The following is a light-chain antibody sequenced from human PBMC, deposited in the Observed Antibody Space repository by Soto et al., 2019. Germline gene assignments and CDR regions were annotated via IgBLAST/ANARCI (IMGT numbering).Light chain of an antibody. CDR1: QSISSY. V-gene: IGKV1-39*01. CDR2: AAS. Sequence: DLPMTQSPSSLSASVGDRVTITCRASQSISSYLNWYQQKPGKAPKLLIYAASSLQSGVPSRFSGSGSGTDFTRTISSLQPEDFATYYCQQSYSTPLTFGGGTKVEIK. J-gene: IGKJ4*01. CDR3: QQSYSTPLT.